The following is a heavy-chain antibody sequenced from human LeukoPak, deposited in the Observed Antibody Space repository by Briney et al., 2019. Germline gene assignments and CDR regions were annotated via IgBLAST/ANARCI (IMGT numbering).Heavy chain of an antibody. V-gene: IGHV3-53*01. J-gene: IGHJ4*02. D-gene: IGHD1/OR15-1a*01. CDR3: AKLWEHDYGDY. CDR2: IFSASRI. CDR1: CFTVSSNY. Sequence: GGSPRISCAAPCFTVSSNYMSWVRPAPGKGLEWVSVIFSASRIFYADSVKGRFTISRDTSKNTLYLQMNSLRAEDTAVYYCAKLWEHDYGDYWGQGTLVTVSS.